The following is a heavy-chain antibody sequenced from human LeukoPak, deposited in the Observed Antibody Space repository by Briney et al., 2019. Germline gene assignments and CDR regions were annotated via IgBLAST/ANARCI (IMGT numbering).Heavy chain of an antibody. Sequence: SETLSLTCTVSGGSISSYYWSWIRQPPEKGLEWIGYIYYSGSTNYNPSLKSRVTISVDTSKNQFSLKLSSVTAADTAVYYCARYSSGYYYYFQHWGQGTLVTVSS. CDR3: ARYSSGYYYYFQH. D-gene: IGHD3-22*01. CDR1: GGSISSYY. CDR2: IYYSGST. J-gene: IGHJ1*01. V-gene: IGHV4-59*01.